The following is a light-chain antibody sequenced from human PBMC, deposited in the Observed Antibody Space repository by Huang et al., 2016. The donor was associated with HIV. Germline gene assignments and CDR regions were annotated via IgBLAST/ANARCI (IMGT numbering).Light chain of an antibody. CDR2: YAS. J-gene: IGKJ1*01. Sequence: DIQMTQSPSSLSASIGDRVTITCQASQDIGKYLNWYQQNSGQAPKLLIFYASNLQTGVSSRFSGSGSGTDFTFTINTLQPEDIATYYCQHYDSLPPWTFGQGTKVEIK. CDR1: QDIGKY. CDR3: QHYDSLPPWT. V-gene: IGKV1-33*01.